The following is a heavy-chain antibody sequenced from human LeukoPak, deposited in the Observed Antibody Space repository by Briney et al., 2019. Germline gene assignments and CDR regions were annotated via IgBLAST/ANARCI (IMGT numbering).Heavy chain of an antibody. CDR1: GITVSSNY. J-gene: IGHJ4*02. CDR3: VKGITSHDFFSRGE. V-gene: IGHV3-53*01. CDR2: SNSGGIT. Sequence: PGGSLRLSCAASGITVSSNYMSWVRQAPGKGLEWVSGVSNSGGITYYADSVKGRFTISRDNSKNTLYLQMDSLSAEDTAVYYCVKGITSHDFFSRGEWGQGTLVTVSS. D-gene: IGHD3-3*01.